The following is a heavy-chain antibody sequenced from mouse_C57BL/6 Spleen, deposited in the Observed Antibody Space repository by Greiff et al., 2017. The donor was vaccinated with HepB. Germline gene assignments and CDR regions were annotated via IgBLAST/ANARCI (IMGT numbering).Heavy chain of an antibody. CDR2: INYDGSST. J-gene: IGHJ1*03. CDR3: ARDRSRENWYFDV. V-gene: IGHV5-16*01. Sequence: EVKLMESEGGLVQPGSSMKLSCTASGFTFSDYYMAWVRQVPEKGLEWVANINYDGSSTYYLDSLKSRFIISRDNAKNILYLQMSSLKSEDTATYYCARDRSRENWYFDVWGTGTTVTVSS. D-gene: IGHD1-1*01. CDR1: GFTFSDYY.